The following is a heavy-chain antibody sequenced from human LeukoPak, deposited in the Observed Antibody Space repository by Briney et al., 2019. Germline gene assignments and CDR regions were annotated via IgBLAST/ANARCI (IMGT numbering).Heavy chain of an antibody. Sequence: SETLSLTCAVSGYSISSAYYWGWIRQPPGKGLEWIGSIYHSGSTYYNPSLKSRVTISLDTSKNQFSLKLSSVTAADTAVYYCARGVEAGPAPGDYWGQGTLVTVSS. CDR3: ARGVEAGPAPGDY. V-gene: IGHV4-38-2*01. D-gene: IGHD6-13*01. CDR2: IYHSGST. CDR1: GYSISSAYY. J-gene: IGHJ4*02.